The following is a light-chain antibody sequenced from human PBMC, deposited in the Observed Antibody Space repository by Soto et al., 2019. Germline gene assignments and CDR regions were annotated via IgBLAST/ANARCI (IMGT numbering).Light chain of an antibody. J-gene: IGKJ1*01. CDR2: GAS. Sequence: IVRTQSPATLSFSIGERATLSCRASRSVSSNLAWYQQKPGQAPRLLIYGASTRATGIPARFSGSGSGTDFTLSISRLEPEDFAVYYCQQYVTSPRTFGQGTKVDIK. CDR1: RSVSSN. CDR3: QQYVTSPRT. V-gene: IGKV3-15*01.